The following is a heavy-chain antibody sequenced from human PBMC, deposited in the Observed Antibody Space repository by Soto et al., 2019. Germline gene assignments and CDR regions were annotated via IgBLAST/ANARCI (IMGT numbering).Heavy chain of an antibody. CDR3: TRGPRYYAVDV. Sequence: EVQLAESGGGLIQPGGSLRLSCATSGFTFSRYWIHWVRQAPGEGLVWVSRISGDGVHTDYAESVKGRFTVSRDIAKSTVYLQMNSLRAEDTAVYYCTRGPRYYAVDVWGQGTTVTVSS. V-gene: IGHV3-74*01. J-gene: IGHJ6*02. CDR2: ISGDGVHT. CDR1: GFTFSRYW.